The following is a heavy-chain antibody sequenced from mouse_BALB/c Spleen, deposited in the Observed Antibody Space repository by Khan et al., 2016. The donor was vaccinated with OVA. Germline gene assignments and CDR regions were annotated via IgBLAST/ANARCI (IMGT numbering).Heavy chain of an antibody. CDR2: INPSDGDS. V-gene: IGHV1-53*01. CDR3: TRSGYGTFAY. Sequence: QVRLQQSGTELVKPGASVRLSCKASGYTFTSYYMYWVKQRPEQGLEWIGEINPSDGDSNFNENFKSKATLTVDKSSTTAYMQLSSLTSEDSAVYYCTRSGYGTFAYWGQGTLVTVSA. D-gene: IGHD4-1*01. CDR1: GYTFTSYY. J-gene: IGHJ3*01.